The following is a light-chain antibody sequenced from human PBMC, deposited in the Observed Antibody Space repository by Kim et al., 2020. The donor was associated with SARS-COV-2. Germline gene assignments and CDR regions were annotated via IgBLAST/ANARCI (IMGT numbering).Light chain of an antibody. CDR1: SLRSYY. J-gene: IGLJ3*02. CDR2: GKN. CDR3: NSRDSSGNWV. Sequence: VALGQTVRITCQGDSLRSYYASWYQQKPGQAPVLVIYGKNNRPSGIPDRFSGSSSGNTASLTITGAQAEDEADYYCNSRDSSGNWVFGGGTKLTVL. V-gene: IGLV3-19*01.